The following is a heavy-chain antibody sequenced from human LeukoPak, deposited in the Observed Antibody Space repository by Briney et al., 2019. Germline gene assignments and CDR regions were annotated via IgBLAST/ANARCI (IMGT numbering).Heavy chain of an antibody. V-gene: IGHV3-48*03. CDR1: GFTFSSYE. Sequence: GGSLRLSCAASGFTFSSYEMNWVRQAPGKGLEWVSYISSSGSTIYYADSVKGRCTISRDNAKNSLYLQMNSLRAEDTAVYYCATLLLWFGELSSDFDYWGQGTLVTVSS. D-gene: IGHD3-10*01. CDR2: ISSSGSTI. J-gene: IGHJ4*02. CDR3: ATLLLWFGELSSDFDY.